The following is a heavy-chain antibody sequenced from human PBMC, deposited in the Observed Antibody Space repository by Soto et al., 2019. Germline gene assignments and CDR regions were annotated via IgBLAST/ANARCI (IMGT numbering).Heavy chain of an antibody. CDR1: GYSFTTYW. CDR3: ARHPTITAAGTY. CDR2: IYPGDSDT. Sequence: GESLKISCKGSGYSFTTYWIGWVRQMPGKGLEWMGIIYPGDSDTRYSPSFQGQVTISADKSINTASLQWSSLKASDTAMYYCARHPTITAAGTYWGQGTLVTVSS. D-gene: IGHD6-13*01. V-gene: IGHV5-51*01. J-gene: IGHJ4*02.